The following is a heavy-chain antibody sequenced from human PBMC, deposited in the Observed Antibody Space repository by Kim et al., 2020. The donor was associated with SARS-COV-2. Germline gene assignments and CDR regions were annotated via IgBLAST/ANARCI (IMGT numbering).Heavy chain of an antibody. Sequence: GWSLRLSCAASGFTFDDYAMHWVRQAPGKGLEWVSGISWNSGSIGYADSVKGRFTISRDNAKNSLYLQMNSLRAEDTALYYCAKDRYYDLGATAFDIWGQGTMVTVSS. CDR1: GFTFDDYA. CDR2: ISWNSGSI. D-gene: IGHD3-22*01. CDR3: AKDRYYDLGATAFDI. J-gene: IGHJ3*02. V-gene: IGHV3-9*01.